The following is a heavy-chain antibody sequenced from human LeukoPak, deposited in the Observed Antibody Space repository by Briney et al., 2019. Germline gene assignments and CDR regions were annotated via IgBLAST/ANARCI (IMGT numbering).Heavy chain of an antibody. Sequence: GESLRLSCAASGFTFSSYAMSWVRQAPGKGLEWVSAISGSGGSTYYADSVKGRFTISRDNSKNTLYLQMNSLRAEDTAVYCCAKDGGERANYDILTGSDYWGQGTLVTVSS. CDR1: GFTFSSYA. D-gene: IGHD3-9*01. CDR3: AKDGGERANYDILTGSDY. CDR2: ISGSGGST. V-gene: IGHV3-23*01. J-gene: IGHJ4*02.